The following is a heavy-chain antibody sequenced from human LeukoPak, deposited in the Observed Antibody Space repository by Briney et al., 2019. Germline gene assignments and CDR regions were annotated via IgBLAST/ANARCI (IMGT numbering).Heavy chain of an antibody. Sequence: GGSLRLSCAASGFTFSSYAMHWVRQAPGKGLEWAAVISYDGSNKYYADSVKGRFTISRDNSKNTLYLQMNSLRAEDTAVYYCARDLTDSSGWYRFDYWGQGTLVTVSS. D-gene: IGHD6-19*01. CDR1: GFTFSSYA. J-gene: IGHJ4*02. V-gene: IGHV3-30-3*01. CDR3: ARDLTDSSGWYRFDY. CDR2: ISYDGSNK.